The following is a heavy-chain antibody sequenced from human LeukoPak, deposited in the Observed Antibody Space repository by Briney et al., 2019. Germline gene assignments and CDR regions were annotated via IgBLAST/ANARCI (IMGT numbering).Heavy chain of an antibody. V-gene: IGHV3-23*01. CDR2: ISGSGGST. CDR3: AKRARYKVYSSSWYHFDY. Sequence: GGSLRLSCAASGFTFSSYAMSRVRQAPGKGLEWVSAISGSGGSTYYADSVKGRFTISRDNSKNTLYLQMNSLRAEDTAVYYCAKRARYKVYSSSWYHFDYWGQGTLVTVSS. J-gene: IGHJ4*02. D-gene: IGHD6-13*01. CDR1: GFTFSSYA.